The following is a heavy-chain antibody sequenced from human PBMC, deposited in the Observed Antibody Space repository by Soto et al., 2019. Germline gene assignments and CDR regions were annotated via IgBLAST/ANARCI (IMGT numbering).Heavy chain of an antibody. Sequence: SETLSLTCTVSGGSISSYYWSWIRQPPGKGLEWIGYIYYSGSTNYNPSLKSRVTISVDTSKNQFSLKLSSVTAADTAVYYCARVVAAAGNHNWFDPWGQGTLVTVSS. CDR3: ARVVAAAGNHNWFDP. CDR1: GGSISSYY. D-gene: IGHD6-13*01. J-gene: IGHJ5*02. CDR2: IYYSGST. V-gene: IGHV4-59*01.